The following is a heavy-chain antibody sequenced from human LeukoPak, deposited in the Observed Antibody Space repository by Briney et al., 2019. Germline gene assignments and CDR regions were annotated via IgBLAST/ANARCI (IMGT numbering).Heavy chain of an antibody. Sequence: PGGSLRLSCAASGFTFSSYSMNWVRQAPGKGLEWVSSISSSSSYIYYADSVKGRFTISRDNAKNSLYLQMNSLRAEDTAVYYCARGVSVFRLWLSYPWFDPWGQGTLVTVSS. CDR2: ISSSSSYI. V-gene: IGHV3-21*01. CDR3: ARGVSVFRLWLSYPWFDP. J-gene: IGHJ5*02. CDR1: GFTFSSYS. D-gene: IGHD5-18*01.